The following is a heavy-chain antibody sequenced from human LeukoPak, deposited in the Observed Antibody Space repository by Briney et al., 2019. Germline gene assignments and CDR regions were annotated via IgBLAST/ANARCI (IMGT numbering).Heavy chain of an antibody. CDR1: GGSISSSTYY. CDR3: ARHSTGYRIIDS. CDR2: INYSGNT. D-gene: IGHD3-22*01. J-gene: IGHJ4*02. Sequence: PSETLSLTCTLSGGSISSSTYYWGWIRQPPGMGLEWIGRINYSGNTYYNPSLKSRVTISVDTSNHQFSLKLTSLTAADTAAYYCARHSTGYRIIDSWGQGNLVTVSS. V-gene: IGHV4-39*01.